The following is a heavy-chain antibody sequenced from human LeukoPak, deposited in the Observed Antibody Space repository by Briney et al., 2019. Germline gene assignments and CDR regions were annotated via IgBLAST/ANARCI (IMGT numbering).Heavy chain of an antibody. Sequence: SETLSLTCTVSGGSISSSSYYWGWIRQPPGKGLEWIGSIYYSGSTYYNPSLKSRVTISVDTSKNQFSLKLGSVTAADTAVYFCATRYYDLLTGYYEVQWAVDFDYWGQGTLVTVSS. J-gene: IGHJ4*02. D-gene: IGHD3-9*01. V-gene: IGHV4-39*07. CDR2: IYYSGST. CDR1: GGSISSSSYY. CDR3: ATRYYDLLTGYYEVQWAVDFDY.